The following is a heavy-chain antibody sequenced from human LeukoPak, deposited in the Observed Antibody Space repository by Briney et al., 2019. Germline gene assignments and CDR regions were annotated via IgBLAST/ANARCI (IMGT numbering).Heavy chain of an antibody. CDR1: GFTFRDHA. CDR2: IRSQAYGGTE. D-gene: IGHD3-16*01. J-gene: IGHJ6*02. Sequence: GGSLRLSCTASGFTFRDHAMTWVRQAPGKGLEWVSFIRSQAYGGTEEYAASVQGRFTISRDDSYSIAYLQMNSLKTEDTAVYYCARGPIYLWLYHGMDVWGQGTTVIVSS. CDR3: ARGPIYLWLYHGMDV. V-gene: IGHV3-49*04.